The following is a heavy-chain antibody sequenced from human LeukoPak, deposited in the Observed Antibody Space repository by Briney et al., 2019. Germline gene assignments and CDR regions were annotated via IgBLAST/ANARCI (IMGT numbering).Heavy chain of an antibody. D-gene: IGHD2-2*01. CDR2: INPNSGDT. CDR1: GYTFSGYF. J-gene: IGHJ5*02. V-gene: IGHV1-2*02. Sequence: ASVKVSCKASGYTFSGYFMHWVRQAPGQGLEWMGWINPNSGDTKLAQKFQGRVTMTRDTSISTAYMELSRLTSDDTAVYYCARNRVQCNRISCYDWSFHPWGQGTLVTVSS. CDR3: ARNRVQCNRISCYDWSFHP.